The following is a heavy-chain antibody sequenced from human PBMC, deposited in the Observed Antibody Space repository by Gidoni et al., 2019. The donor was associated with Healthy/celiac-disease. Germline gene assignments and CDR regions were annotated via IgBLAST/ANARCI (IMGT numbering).Heavy chain of an antibody. J-gene: IGHJ6*02. V-gene: IGHV3-23*01. CDR2: ISGSGGST. D-gene: IGHD3-10*01. CDR1: GFTFSRYA. Sequence: EVQLLESGGGLVQPGGSLRLSCAASGFTFSRYAMSWVRQAPGKGLEWVSAISGSGGSTYYADSVKGRFTISRDNSKNTLYLQMNSLRAEDTAVYYCAKGQWGGDYYYGMDVWGQGTTVTVSS. CDR3: AKGQWGGDYYYGMDV.